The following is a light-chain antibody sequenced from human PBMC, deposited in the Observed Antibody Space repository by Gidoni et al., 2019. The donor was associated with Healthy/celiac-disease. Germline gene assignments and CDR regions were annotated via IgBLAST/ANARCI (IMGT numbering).Light chain of an antibody. CDR1: QSVSSSY. CDR3: QQYGSSPFT. V-gene: IGKV3-20*01. CDR2: GAS. Sequence: EIVLPQSPGTMSLSPGERATLSCRVSQSVSSSYLDWYQQKPGQAPRFLIYGASSRATGIPDRFSGSGSGTDFTLTISRLEPEDFAVYYCQQYGSSPFTFGPGTKVDIK. J-gene: IGKJ3*01.